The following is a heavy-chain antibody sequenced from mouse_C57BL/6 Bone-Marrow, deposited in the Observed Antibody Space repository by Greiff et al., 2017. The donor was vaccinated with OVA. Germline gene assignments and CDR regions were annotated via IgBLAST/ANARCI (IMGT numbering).Heavy chain of an antibody. Sequence: EVQLQQSGTVLARPGASVKMSCKTSGYTFTSYWMHWVKQRPGQGLEWIGAINPGNVDTSYNQKFKGKAKLTAVTSASTAYMELSSLTNEDSAVYYCTRSSSGLYYFDYWGQGTTLTVSS. CDR3: TRSSSGLYYFDY. CDR1: GYTFTSYW. V-gene: IGHV1-5*01. D-gene: IGHD3-2*02. CDR2: INPGNVDT. J-gene: IGHJ2*01.